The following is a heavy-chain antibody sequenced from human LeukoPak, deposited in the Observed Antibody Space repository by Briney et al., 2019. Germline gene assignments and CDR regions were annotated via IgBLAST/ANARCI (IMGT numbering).Heavy chain of an antibody. CDR3: AKAVAGTTWDYFDY. V-gene: IGHV3-74*01. D-gene: IGHD6-19*01. CDR2: INRDGSST. Sequence: GGSLRLSCAGSGFDWMNWVRQVPGKGLVWVSRINRDGSSTSYADSVKGRFTISRDNAKNSLYLQMNSLRAEDTALYYCAKAVAGTTWDYFDYWGQGTLVTVSS. J-gene: IGHJ4*02. CDR1: GFDW.